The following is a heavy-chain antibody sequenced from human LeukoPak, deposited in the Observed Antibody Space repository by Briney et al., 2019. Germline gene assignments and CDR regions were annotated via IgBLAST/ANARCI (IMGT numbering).Heavy chain of an antibody. CDR3: ARGAIAEIKGDY. J-gene: IGHJ4*02. CDR2: ILSSGKTI. V-gene: IGHV3-48*04. CDR1: GFTFSSYS. D-gene: IGHD6-13*01. Sequence: GGSLRVYCAASGFTFSSYSMNWVRQAPGKGLEWVSFILSSGKTIYYADSVKGRFTISRDNAKNSLYLQMNSLRAEDTAVYYCARGAIAEIKGDYWGQGILVTVSS.